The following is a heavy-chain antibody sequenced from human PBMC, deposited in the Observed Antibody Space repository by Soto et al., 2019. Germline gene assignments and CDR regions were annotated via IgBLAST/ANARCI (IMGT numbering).Heavy chain of an antibody. Sequence: RLSCAASGFTFSSYGMHWVRQAPGKGLEWVAVIWYDGSNKYYADSVKGRFTISRDNSKNMLYLQMNSLIAEDTAVYYCARYPYSSSTDYYYYYMDVWGKGTTVTVSS. CDR2: IWYDGSNK. D-gene: IGHD6-6*01. V-gene: IGHV3-33*01. J-gene: IGHJ6*03. CDR3: ARYPYSSSTDYYYYYMDV. CDR1: GFTFSSYG.